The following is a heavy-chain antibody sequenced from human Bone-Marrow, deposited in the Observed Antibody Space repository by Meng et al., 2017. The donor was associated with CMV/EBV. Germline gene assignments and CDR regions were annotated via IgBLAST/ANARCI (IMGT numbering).Heavy chain of an antibody. D-gene: IGHD6-13*01. V-gene: IGHV1-69*02. J-gene: IGHJ5*02. CDR3: ASLAAAGANWFDP. Sequence: SVKVSCKASGGTFSSYTISWVRQAPGQGLEWMGGIIPILGIANYAQKFQGRVTITADKSTSTAYMELSSLRSEDTAVYYCASLAAAGANWFDPWGQGTLVTVSS. CDR1: GGTFSSYT. CDR2: IIPILGIA.